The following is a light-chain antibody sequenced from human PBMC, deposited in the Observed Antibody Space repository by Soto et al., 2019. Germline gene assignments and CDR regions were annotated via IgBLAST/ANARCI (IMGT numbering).Light chain of an antibody. CDR1: QSVSSN. CDR2: GAS. V-gene: IGKV3-15*01. Sequence: EIVMTQSPATLSVSPGESATLSCRASQSVSSNLAWYQQKPGQAPRLLIYGASTRATGIPARFSGSGSGTEFTLTISSLQSEDFAVYYCQQYNNSPPYTFGQGTKLEIK. J-gene: IGKJ2*01. CDR3: QQYNNSPPYT.